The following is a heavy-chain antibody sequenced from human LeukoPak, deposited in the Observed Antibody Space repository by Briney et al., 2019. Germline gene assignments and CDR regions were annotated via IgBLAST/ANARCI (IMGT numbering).Heavy chain of an antibody. D-gene: IGHD6-6*01. Sequence: ASVKVSCKASGYTFTSYDINWVRQATGQGLGWMGWMNPNSGNTGYAQKFQGRVTITRNTSISTAYMELSSLRSEDTAVYYCARGQTYSSSSPFDYWGQGTLVTVSS. CDR3: ARGQTYSSSSPFDY. CDR2: MNPNSGNT. CDR1: GYTFTSYD. V-gene: IGHV1-8*03. J-gene: IGHJ4*02.